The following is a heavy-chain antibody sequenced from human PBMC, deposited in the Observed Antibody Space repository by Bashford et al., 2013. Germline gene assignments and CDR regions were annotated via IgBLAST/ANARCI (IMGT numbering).Heavy chain of an antibody. CDR3: AGGSGYGLDY. CDR2: IYYSGST. CDR1: GGSISSSSYY. D-gene: IGHD5-12*01. V-gene: IGHV4-39*01. J-gene: IGHJ4*02. Sequence: SETLSLTCTVSGGSISSSSYYWGWIRQPPGKGLEWIGSIYYSGSTYYNPSLKSRVTISVDTSKNQFSLKLSSVTAADTAVYYCAGGSGYGLDYWGQGTLVTVSS.